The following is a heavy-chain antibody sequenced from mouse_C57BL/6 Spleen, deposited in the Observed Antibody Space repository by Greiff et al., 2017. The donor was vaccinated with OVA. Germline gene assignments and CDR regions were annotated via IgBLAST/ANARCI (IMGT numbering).Heavy chain of an antibody. D-gene: IGHD1-1*01. CDR3: AYYGSSYDWYFDV. CDR1: GFNIKNTY. Sequence: EVQLQQSVAELVRPGASVKLSCTASGFNIKNTYMHCVKQRPEQGLEWIGRIDPANGNTKYAPKFQGKATITADTSSNTAYLQLSSLTSEDTAIYYCAYYGSSYDWYFDVWGTGTTVTVSS. CDR2: IDPANGNT. V-gene: IGHV14-3*01. J-gene: IGHJ1*03.